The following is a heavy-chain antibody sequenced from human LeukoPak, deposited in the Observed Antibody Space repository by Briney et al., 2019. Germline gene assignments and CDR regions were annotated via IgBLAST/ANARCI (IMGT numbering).Heavy chain of an antibody. D-gene: IGHD2-2*01. Sequence: SETLSLTCAVYGGSFSGYYWSWIRQPPGKGLDWIGEINHSGSTNYNPSLKSRVTISVDTSKNQFSLKLSSVTAADTAVYYCARYCRSTSCYGGAFDIWGQGTMVTVSS. J-gene: IGHJ3*02. CDR1: GGSFSGYY. V-gene: IGHV4-34*01. CDR2: INHSGST. CDR3: ARYCRSTSCYGGAFDI.